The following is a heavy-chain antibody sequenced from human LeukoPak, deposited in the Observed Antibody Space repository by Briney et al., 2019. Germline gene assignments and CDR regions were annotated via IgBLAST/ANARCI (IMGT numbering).Heavy chain of an antibody. Sequence: PGGSLRLSCAASGFTFGSSGMSWVRQAPGKGLEWVAGISSSATYTYYADSVKGRFTISRDNAKNTLYLQMNSLRAEDTAIYYCARATYYTNYYGSGPRWMDVWGKGTTVTISS. CDR1: GFTFGSSG. D-gene: IGHD3-10*01. V-gene: IGHV3-21*06. CDR3: ARATYYTNYYGSGPRWMDV. CDR2: ISSSATYT. J-gene: IGHJ6*04.